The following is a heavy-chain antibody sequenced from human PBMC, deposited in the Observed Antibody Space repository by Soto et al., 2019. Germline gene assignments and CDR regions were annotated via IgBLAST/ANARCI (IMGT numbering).Heavy chain of an antibody. J-gene: IGHJ3*01. V-gene: IGHV3-7*03. CDR1: EFAFSTYW. D-gene: IGHD3-22*01. CDR3: ARDVAPSSDFYSDAFDV. Sequence: EVQLVESGGGLVQPGGSLRLSCAASEFAFSTYWMTWVRQAPGKGLEWVANIRKDGSVKYYVDSVKGRFTISRDNAKDSLYLQMNNLRAEDTAVYYCARDVAPSSDFYSDAFDVWGQGTLVTVSS. CDR2: IRKDGSVK.